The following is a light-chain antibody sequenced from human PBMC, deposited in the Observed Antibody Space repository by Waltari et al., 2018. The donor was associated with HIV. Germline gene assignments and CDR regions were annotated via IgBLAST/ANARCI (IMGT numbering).Light chain of an antibody. V-gene: IGKV1-39*01. Sequence: DIQLTQSPSSLSASVRDRVTITCRASQSIRTHLNWYQQKPGKPPNLLIYGASSFQSGVPARFSGSGSGTDFTLTINSLQPEDCATYDCQQSYSTPGTFGQGTKVEIK. CDR3: QQSYSTPGT. J-gene: IGKJ1*01. CDR1: QSIRTH. CDR2: GAS.